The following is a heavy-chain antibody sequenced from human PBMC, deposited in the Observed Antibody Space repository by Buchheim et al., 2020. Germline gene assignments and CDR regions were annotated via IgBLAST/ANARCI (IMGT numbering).Heavy chain of an antibody. CDR3: ARVGATYF. Sequence: EVHLVASGGGLFQPGGSLRPSCTGSGLTFITFEMNWFRQAPGKGLEWVSSISVGGIVIDYADSVKGRFTISRDNAKTSLYLQMNSLRVEDTAVYYCARVGATYFWGQGTL. V-gene: IGHV3-48*03. CDR1: GLTFITFE. D-gene: IGHD1-26*01. CDR2: ISVGGIVI. J-gene: IGHJ4*02.